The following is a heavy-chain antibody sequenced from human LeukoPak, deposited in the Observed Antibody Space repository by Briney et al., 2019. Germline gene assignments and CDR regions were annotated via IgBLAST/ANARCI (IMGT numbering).Heavy chain of an antibody. CDR1: GYTFTGYY. CDR3: AREDNRITFYYYGMDV. J-gene: IGHJ6*02. CDR2: INPNSGGT. V-gene: IGHV1-2*02. D-gene: IGHD2-15*01. Sequence: ASVKVSCKASGYTFTGYYMHWVRQAPGQGLEWMGWINPNSGGTNYAQKFQGRVTMTRDTSISTAYMELSRLRSDDTAVYYCAREDNRITFYYYGMDVWGQGTTVTVSS.